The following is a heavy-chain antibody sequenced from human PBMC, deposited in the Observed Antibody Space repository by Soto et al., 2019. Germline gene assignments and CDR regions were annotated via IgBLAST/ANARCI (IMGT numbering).Heavy chain of an antibody. CDR3: TTDPVTMIVVVPSSG. V-gene: IGHV3-15*07. Sequence: EVQLVESGGGLVKPGGSLRLSCAASGFTFSNAWMNWVRQAPGKGLEWVGRIKSKTDGGTTDYAAPVQGRFTISRDDSKTTLYLQMNSLKTEDTAVYYCTTDPVTMIVVVPSSGWGQGTLVTVSS. CDR2: IKSKTDGGTT. D-gene: IGHD3-22*01. J-gene: IGHJ4*02. CDR1: GFTFSNAW.